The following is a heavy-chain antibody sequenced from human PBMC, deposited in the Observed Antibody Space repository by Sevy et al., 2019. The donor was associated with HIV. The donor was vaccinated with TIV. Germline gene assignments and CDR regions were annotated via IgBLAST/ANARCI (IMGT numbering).Heavy chain of an antibody. Sequence: GGSLRLSCAASGFTFSSYAMHWVRQAPGKGLEWVAVISYDGSNKYYADSVKGRFTISRHNSKNTLYLQMNSLRAEDTAVYYCAREVVVVPAAIYAFVIWGQGTMVTLSS. D-gene: IGHD2-2*01. CDR1: GFTFSSYA. CDR2: ISYDGSNK. V-gene: IGHV3-30*04. CDR3: AREVVVVPAAIYAFVI. J-gene: IGHJ3*02.